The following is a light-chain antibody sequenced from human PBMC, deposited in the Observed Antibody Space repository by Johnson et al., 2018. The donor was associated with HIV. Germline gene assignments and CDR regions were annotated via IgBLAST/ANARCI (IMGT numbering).Light chain of an antibody. J-gene: IGLJ1*01. CDR1: SSDMGNYA. Sequence: QSVLTQPPSVSAAPGQKVTISCSGSSSDMGNYAVSWYQQLPGTAPKLVIYENNKRPSGIPDRFSGSKSGTSATLGITRLQTGDEADYYCGTWDSSRRKVFGTGTKVTVL. CDR3: GTWDSSRRKV. CDR2: ENN. V-gene: IGLV1-51*02.